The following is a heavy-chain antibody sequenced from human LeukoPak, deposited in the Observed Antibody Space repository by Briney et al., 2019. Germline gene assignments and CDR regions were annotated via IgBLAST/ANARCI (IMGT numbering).Heavy chain of an antibody. CDR2: VSSSGSTI. D-gene: IGHD2-8*01. CDR3: ASMNGEPDYFDY. J-gene: IGHJ4*02. CDR1: GFTFSSYA. Sequence: GGSLRLSCAASGFTFSSYAMSWVRQAPGKGLEWVSYVSSSGSTIYYADSVKGRFTISRDNAKNSLYLQMNSLRAEDTAVYYCASMNGEPDYFDYWGQGTLVTVSS. V-gene: IGHV3-48*04.